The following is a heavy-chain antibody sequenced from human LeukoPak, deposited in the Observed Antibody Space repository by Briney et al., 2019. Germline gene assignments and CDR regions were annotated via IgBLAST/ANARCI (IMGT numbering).Heavy chain of an antibody. CDR2: IYYSGST. V-gene: IGHV4-59*01. CDR1: GGSISSYY. Sequence: SETLSLTCTVSGGSISSYYWSWIRQPPGKGLEWIGYIYYSGSTNYNPSLKSRVTISVDTSKNQLSLKLSSVTAADTAVYYCARGSRGSSWIDYWGQGTLVTVSS. J-gene: IGHJ4*02. CDR3: ARGSRGSSWIDY. D-gene: IGHD6-13*01.